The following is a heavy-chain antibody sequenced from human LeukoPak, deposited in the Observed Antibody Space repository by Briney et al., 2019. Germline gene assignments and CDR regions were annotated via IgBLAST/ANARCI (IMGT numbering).Heavy chain of an antibody. CDR1: GFTFSDYS. J-gene: IGHJ6*03. V-gene: IGHV3-21*01. CDR3: ATSGGFVLPNAITGNWYMDV. D-gene: IGHD2-2*01. Sequence: GGSLRLSCGASGFTFSDYSMNWVGQAPGKGLGWVASITSAGGYTYYADSVKGRFTISTYTAQTSLFLQMTSLRAEDTAVYFCATSGGFVLPNAITGNWYMDVWGRGTSVTVSS. CDR2: ITSAGGYT.